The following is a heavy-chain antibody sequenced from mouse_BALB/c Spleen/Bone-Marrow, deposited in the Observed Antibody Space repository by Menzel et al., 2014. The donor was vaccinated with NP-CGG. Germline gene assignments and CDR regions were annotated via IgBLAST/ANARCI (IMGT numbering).Heavy chain of an antibody. V-gene: IGHV14-3*02. CDR2: IDPANGNT. D-gene: IGHD2-4*01. J-gene: IGHJ3*01. CDR3: ASLDDYIY. Sequence: EVQLVESGAELVKPGASVKLSCTASGFNIKDTYMHWVKRRPEQGLEWIGRIDPANGNTKYDPKFQGKATITADTSSNTAYLQLSSLTSEDTAVYYCASLDDYIYWGQGTLVTVSA. CDR1: GFNIKDTY.